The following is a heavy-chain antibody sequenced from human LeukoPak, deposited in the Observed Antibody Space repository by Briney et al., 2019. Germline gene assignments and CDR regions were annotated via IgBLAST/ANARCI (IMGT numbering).Heavy chain of an antibody. V-gene: IGHV1-8*03. J-gene: IGHJ4*02. Sequence: ASVKVSCKASGYTFTSYGISWVRQAPGQGLEWMGWMNPNSGNTGYAQKFQGRVTITRNTSISTAYMELSSLRSEDTAVYYCARGGWEQNPIDYWGQGTLVTVSS. CDR2: MNPNSGNT. CDR1: GYTFTSYG. CDR3: ARGGWEQNPIDY. D-gene: IGHD1-26*01.